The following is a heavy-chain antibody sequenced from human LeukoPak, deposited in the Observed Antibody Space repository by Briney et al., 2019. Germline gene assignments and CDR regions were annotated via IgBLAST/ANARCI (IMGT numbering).Heavy chain of an antibody. D-gene: IGHD1-1*01. J-gene: IGHJ4*02. CDR1: GFSFSGYC. Sequence: PGGSLRLSCAASGFSFSGYCMRWVRQAPGRGLEWVANIKPDGSEKNYGDSVKGRFTIYRDNAKNSLFLNMNSLTAEDTAVYYCVRTWNLDSWGQGTLVTVSS. CDR2: IKPDGSEK. CDR3: VRTWNLDS. V-gene: IGHV3-7*01.